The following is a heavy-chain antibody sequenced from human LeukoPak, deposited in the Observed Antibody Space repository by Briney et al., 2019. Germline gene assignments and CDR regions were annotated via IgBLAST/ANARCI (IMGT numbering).Heavy chain of an antibody. Sequence: ASVKVSCKASGYTFTSYDINWVRQATGQGLEWMGWMNPNSGNTGYAQKFQGRVTMTRNTSISTACMELSSLRSEDTAVYYCASPSTSFYYYGMDVWGQGTTVTVSS. J-gene: IGHJ6*02. V-gene: IGHV1-8*01. CDR1: GYTFTSYD. CDR2: MNPNSGNT. D-gene: IGHD2-2*01. CDR3: ASPSTSFYYYGMDV.